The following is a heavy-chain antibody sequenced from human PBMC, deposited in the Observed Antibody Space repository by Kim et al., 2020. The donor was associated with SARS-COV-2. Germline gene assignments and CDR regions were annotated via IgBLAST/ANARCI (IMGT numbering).Heavy chain of an antibody. J-gene: IGHJ6*02. D-gene: IGHD3-22*01. CDR3: AKGIQDRSGYYNYYYGMDV. Sequence: GGSLRLSCAASGFTFSSYGMHWVRQAPGKGLEWVAVISYDGSNTYYADSVKGRFTISRDNSKNTLYLQMNSLRTEDTAVYYCAKGIQDRSGYYNYYYGMDVWGQGTTVTVSS. CDR2: ISYDGSNT. V-gene: IGHV3-30*18. CDR1: GFTFSSYG.